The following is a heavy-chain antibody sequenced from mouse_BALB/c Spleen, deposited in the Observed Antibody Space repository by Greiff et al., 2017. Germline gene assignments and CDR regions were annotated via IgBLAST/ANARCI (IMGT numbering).Heavy chain of an antibody. D-gene: IGHD4-1*01. CDR3: ARQEDWGAMDY. V-gene: IGHV5-6*01. J-gene: IGHJ4*01. CDR2: ISSGGSYT. Sequence: EVKVVESGGDLVKPGGSLKLSCAASGFTFSSYGMSWVRQTPDKRLEWVATISSGGSYTYYPDSVKGRFTISRDNAKNTLYLQMSSLKSEDTAMYYCARQEDWGAMDYWGQGTSVTVSS. CDR1: GFTFSSYG.